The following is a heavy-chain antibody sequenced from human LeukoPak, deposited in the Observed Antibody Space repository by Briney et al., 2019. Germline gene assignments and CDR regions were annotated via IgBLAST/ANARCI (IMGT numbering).Heavy chain of an antibody. Sequence: SVTVSCKASGGTFSSYAISWVRQAPGQGLEWMGGIIPIFGTANYAQKFQGRVTITADKSTSTAYMELGTLRPEDTAVYYCARDQGVTDPPPYGLDVWGQGTTVTVSS. CDR2: IIPIFGTA. V-gene: IGHV1-69*06. CDR3: ARDQGVTDPPPYGLDV. J-gene: IGHJ6*02. CDR1: GGTFSSYA. D-gene: IGHD2-21*02.